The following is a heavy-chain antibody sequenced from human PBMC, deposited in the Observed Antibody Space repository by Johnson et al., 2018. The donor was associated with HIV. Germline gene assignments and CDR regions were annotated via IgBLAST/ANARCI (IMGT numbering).Heavy chain of an antibody. V-gene: IGHV3-30*02. D-gene: IGHD3-3*01. J-gene: IGHJ3*02. Sequence: QVQLVESGGGVVQPGGSLRLSCAASGFTFSSYDMHWVRQAPGKGLEWVAFIQYDGRNKHYVDSVKGRFTISRDNSKNTLYLQMNSLRAEDTAVYYCAKTNYNFWSGLSNAFDIWGQGTMVTVSS. CDR1: GFTFSSYD. CDR3: AKTNYNFWSGLSNAFDI. CDR2: IQYDGRNK.